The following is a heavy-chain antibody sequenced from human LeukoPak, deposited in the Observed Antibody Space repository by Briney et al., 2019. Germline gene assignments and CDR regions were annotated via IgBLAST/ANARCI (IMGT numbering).Heavy chain of an antibody. Sequence: GESLKISCKGSGYSFTSYWIGWVRQMPGTGLEWMGIIYPGDYDTRYSPSFQGQVTISADKSISTAYLQWSSLKASDTAMYYCARHAGAMVVTVDYWGQGTLVTVSS. J-gene: IGHJ4*02. V-gene: IGHV5-51*01. D-gene: IGHD4-23*01. CDR3: ARHAGAMVVTVDY. CDR1: GYSFTSYW. CDR2: IYPGDYDT.